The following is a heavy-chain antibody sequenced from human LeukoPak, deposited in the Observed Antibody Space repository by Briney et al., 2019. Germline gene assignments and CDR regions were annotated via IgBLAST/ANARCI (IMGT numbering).Heavy chain of an antibody. D-gene: IGHD4-23*01. J-gene: IGHJ4*02. Sequence: SVKVSCKASGGTFSSYAIDWVRQAPGQGLEWMGGIIPIFGAPNYAQKFQGRVTITADESTSTAYMELSSLRSEDTAVYYCARGWLAETTVVTPYNYWGQGTLVTVSS. V-gene: IGHV1-69*13. CDR3: ARGWLAETTVVTPYNY. CDR2: IIPIFGAP. CDR1: GGTFSSYA.